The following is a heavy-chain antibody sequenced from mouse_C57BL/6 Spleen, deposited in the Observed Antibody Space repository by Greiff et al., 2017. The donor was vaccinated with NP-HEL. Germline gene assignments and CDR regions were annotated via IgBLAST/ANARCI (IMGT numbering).Heavy chain of an antibody. CDR3: ARSGDYDVWYFDV. V-gene: IGHV1-82*01. D-gene: IGHD2-4*01. CDR2: IYPGDGDT. CDR1: GYAFSSSW. Sequence: VKLMESGPELVKPGASVKISCKASGYAFSSSWMNWVKQRPGKGLEWIGRIYPGDGDTNYNGKFKGKATLTADKSSSTAYMQLSSLTSEDSAVYFCARSGDYDVWYFDVWGTGTTVTVSS. J-gene: IGHJ1*03.